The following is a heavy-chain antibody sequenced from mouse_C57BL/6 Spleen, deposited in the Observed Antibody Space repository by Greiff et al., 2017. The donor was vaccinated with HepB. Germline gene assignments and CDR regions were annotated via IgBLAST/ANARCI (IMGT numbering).Heavy chain of an antibody. V-gene: IGHV7-3*01. CDR3: ARYPITTVEGYAMDY. CDR1: GFTFTDYY. D-gene: IGHD1-1*01. Sequence: EVQVVESGGGLVQPGGSLSLSCAASGFTFTDYYMSWVRQPPGKALEWLGFIRNKANGYTTEYSASVKGRFTISRDNSQSILYLQMNALRAEDSATYYSARYPITTVEGYAMDYWGQGTSVTVSS. J-gene: IGHJ4*01. CDR2: IRNKANGYTT.